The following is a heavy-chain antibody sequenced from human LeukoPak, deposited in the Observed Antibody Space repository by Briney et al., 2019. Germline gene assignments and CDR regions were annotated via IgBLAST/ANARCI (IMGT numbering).Heavy chain of an antibody. Sequence: PGGSLRLSCAASGFTFDDYAMLWVRQAPGKGLEWVSGISWNSGSIGYADSVKGRFTISRDNAKNSLYLQMNSLRAEDTALYYCAKDLHLDYWGQGTLVTVSS. V-gene: IGHV3-9*01. CDR2: ISWNSGSI. J-gene: IGHJ4*02. CDR3: AKDLHLDY. CDR1: GFTFDDYA. D-gene: IGHD4-11*01.